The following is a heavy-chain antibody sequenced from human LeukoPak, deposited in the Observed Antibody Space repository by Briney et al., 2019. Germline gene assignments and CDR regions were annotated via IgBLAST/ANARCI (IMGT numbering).Heavy chain of an antibody. J-gene: IGHJ4*02. CDR3: AKVPTGYGDYLGYFDY. D-gene: IGHD4-17*01. CDR2: INWNGGST. Sequence: SGGSLRLSCAASGFTFSSYSMNWVRQAPGKGLEWVSGINWNGGSTGYADSVEGRFTIFRDNAKNSQYLQMNSLRAEDTAVYYCAKVPTGYGDYLGYFDYWGQGTLVTVSS. CDR1: GFTFSSYS. V-gene: IGHV3-20*04.